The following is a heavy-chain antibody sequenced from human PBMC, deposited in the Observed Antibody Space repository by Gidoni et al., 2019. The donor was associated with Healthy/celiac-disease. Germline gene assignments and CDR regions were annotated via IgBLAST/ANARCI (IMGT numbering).Heavy chain of an antibody. CDR3: ARGQRGGYYFDY. D-gene: IGHD3-16*01. V-gene: IGHV4-31*02. Sequence: STYYNPSLKSRVTISVDTSKNQFSLKLSSVTAADTAVYYCARGQRGGYYFDYWGQGTLVTVSS. CDR2: ST. J-gene: IGHJ4*02.